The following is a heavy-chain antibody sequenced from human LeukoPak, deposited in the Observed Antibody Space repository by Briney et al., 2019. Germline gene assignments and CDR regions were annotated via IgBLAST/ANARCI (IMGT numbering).Heavy chain of an antibody. D-gene: IGHD2-15*01. CDR3: AKVSGRLLAPGAFDI. V-gene: IGHV3-23*01. CDR2: ISGSGGST. J-gene: IGHJ3*02. CDR1: GFTFSSYA. Sequence: GGSLRLSCAASGFTFSSYAMSWVRQAPGKGLEWVSAISGSGGSTYYADSVKGRFTISRDNSKNTLYLQMNSLRAEDTTVYYCAKVSGRLLAPGAFDIWGQGTMVTVSS.